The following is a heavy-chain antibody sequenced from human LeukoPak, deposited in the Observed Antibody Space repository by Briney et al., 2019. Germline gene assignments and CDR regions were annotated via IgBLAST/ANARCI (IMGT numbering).Heavy chain of an antibody. J-gene: IGHJ6*02. CDR2: ISAYNGNT. CDR1: GYTFTSYG. D-gene: IGHD3-22*01. Sequence: GASVKVSCKASGYTFTSYGISWVRQAPGQGLEWMGWISAYNGNTNYAQKLQGRVTMTTDTSTSTAYMELRSLRSDDTAVYYCARDYDSSGSLVDEGFMDVWGQGTTVTVSS. CDR3: ARDYDSSGSLVDEGFMDV. V-gene: IGHV1-18*01.